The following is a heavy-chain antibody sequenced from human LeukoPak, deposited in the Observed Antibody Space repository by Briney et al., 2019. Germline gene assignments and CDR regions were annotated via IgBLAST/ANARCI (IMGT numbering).Heavy chain of an antibody. J-gene: IGHJ3*02. V-gene: IGHV5-51*01. CDR1: GYSFTSYW. Sequence: GESLKISCKGSGYSFTSYWIGWVRQMPGKGLEWMGIIYPGDSDTRYSPSFQGQVTISADKSISTAYLQWSSLRASDTAMYYCARLGIRADDAFDIWGQGTMVTVSS. CDR2: IYPGDSDT. CDR3: ARLGIRADDAFDI. D-gene: IGHD5-18*01.